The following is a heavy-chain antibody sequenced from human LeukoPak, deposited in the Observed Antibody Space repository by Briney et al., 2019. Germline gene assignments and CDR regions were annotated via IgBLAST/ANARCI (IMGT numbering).Heavy chain of an antibody. Sequence: GGSLRLSCAASGFTFSSYSMNWVRQAPGKGLEWVAVISYDGSNKYYADSVKGRFTISRDNFKNTLYLQMNSLRAEDTAVYYCAKERAPKYGSGAYWGQGTLVTVSS. D-gene: IGHD3-10*01. J-gene: IGHJ4*02. V-gene: IGHV3-30*18. CDR1: GFTFSSYS. CDR2: ISYDGSNK. CDR3: AKERAPKYGSGAY.